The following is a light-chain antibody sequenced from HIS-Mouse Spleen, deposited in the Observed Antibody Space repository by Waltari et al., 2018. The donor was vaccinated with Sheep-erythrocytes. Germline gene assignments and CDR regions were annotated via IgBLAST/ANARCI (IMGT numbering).Light chain of an antibody. Sequence: QSALTQPASVSGSPGQSITISCTGTSSDVGSYNLYSSYQQHPGKAPKLMIYEGSKRPEGVSNRFSGAKSGNTASLTMSGLQAEDEADYYCCSYAGSSTPWVFGGGTELTVL. J-gene: IGLJ3*02. CDR1: SSDVGSYNL. CDR3: CSYAGSSTPWV. CDR2: EGS. V-gene: IGLV2-23*01.